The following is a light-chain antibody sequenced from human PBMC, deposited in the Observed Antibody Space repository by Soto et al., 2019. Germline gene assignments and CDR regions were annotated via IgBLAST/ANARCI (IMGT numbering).Light chain of an antibody. V-gene: IGLV1-44*01. CDR1: TSHIGRKS. J-gene: IGLJ2*01. CDR3: ASWDDSLNGVV. Sequence: QLVLTQPPSASGTPGQRVTISCSGSTSHIGRKSVNWYQHLPGTAPKLLIYSNHRRPSGVPDRFSGSKSGTSASLAISGLQSEDECDDYCASWDDSLNGVVFGGETKLTV. CDR2: SNH.